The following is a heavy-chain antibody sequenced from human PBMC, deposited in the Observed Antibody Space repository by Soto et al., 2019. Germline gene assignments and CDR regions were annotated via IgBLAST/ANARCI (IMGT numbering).Heavy chain of an antibody. Sequence: QVQLVESGGGVVQPGRSLRLSCAASGFTFSSYAMHWVRQAPGKGLEWVAVISYDGTNDYYADSVKGRFTISRDNSKNTLYPQVSSLRSEDTAVDYCARTLGFCIRTVCYGDGYFDLWGRGTLVTVSS. J-gene: IGHJ2*01. CDR1: GFTFSSYA. V-gene: IGHV3-30-3*01. D-gene: IGHD2-2*01. CDR2: ISYDGTND. CDR3: ARTLGFCIRTVCYGDGYFDL.